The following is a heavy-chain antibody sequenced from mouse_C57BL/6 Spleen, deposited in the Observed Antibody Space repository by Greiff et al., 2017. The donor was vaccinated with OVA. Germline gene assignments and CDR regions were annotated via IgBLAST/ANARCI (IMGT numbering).Heavy chain of an antibody. CDR3: ARWGDRAY. D-gene: IGHD3-3*01. J-gene: IGHJ3*01. CDR2: IDPSDSYT. Sequence: VQLQQSGAELVMPGASVKLSCKASGYTFTSYWMHWVKQRPGQGLEWIGEIDPSDSYTNYNQKFKGKSTLTVDKSSSTAYMQLSSLTSEDSAVYYCARWGDRAYWGQGTLVTVSA. V-gene: IGHV1-69*01. CDR1: GYTFTSYW.